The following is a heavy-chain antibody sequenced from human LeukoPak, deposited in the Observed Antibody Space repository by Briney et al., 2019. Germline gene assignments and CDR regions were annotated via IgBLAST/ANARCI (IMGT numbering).Heavy chain of an antibody. CDR3: ARAVYSSSWENFDY. CDR2: INPNSGGT. Sequence: ASVKVSCKASGYTFTGYYMHWVRQAPGQGLEWMGWINPNSGGTNYAQNFQGRVTMTRDTSISTAYMELSRLRSDDTAVYYCARAVYSSSWENFDYWGQGTLVTVSS. D-gene: IGHD6-13*01. J-gene: IGHJ4*02. CDR1: GYTFTGYY. V-gene: IGHV1-2*02.